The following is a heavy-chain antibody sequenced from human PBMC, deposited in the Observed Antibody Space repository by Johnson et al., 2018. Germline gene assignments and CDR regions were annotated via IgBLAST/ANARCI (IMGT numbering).Heavy chain of an antibody. V-gene: IGHV3-21*01. D-gene: IGHD3-10*01. J-gene: IGHJ6*03. CDR2: ISSSSSYI. CDR1: GFTFSSYS. CDR3: ARLSPGVGELLYYYYYMDV. Sequence: EVQLVESGGGLVKPGGSLRLSCAASGFTFSSYSMNWVRQAPGKGLEWVSSISSSSSYIYYADSVKGRFTISRDNAKNSLYLQMNSLRAEDTAVYYCARLSPGVGELLYYYYYMDVWGKGTTVTVSS.